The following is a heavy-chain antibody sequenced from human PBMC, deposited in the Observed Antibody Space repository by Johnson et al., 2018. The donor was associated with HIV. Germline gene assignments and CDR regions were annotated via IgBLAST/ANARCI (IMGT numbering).Heavy chain of an antibody. D-gene: IGHD2/OR15-2a*01. J-gene: IGHJ3*02. CDR3: ARGLWGTTPGGAFDI. V-gene: IGHV3-13*01. CDR1: GFTFSSYD. CDR2: IGTAGDT. Sequence: VQLVESGGGVVQPGWSLRLSCAASGFTFSSYDMHWVRQATGKGLEWVSAIGTAGDTYYPGSVKGRFTISRENAKNSLYLQMNSLRAGDTAVYYCARGLWGTTPGGAFDIWGQGTMVTVSS.